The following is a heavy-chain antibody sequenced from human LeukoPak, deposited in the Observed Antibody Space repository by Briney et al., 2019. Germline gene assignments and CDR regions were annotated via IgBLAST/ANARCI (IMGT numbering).Heavy chain of an antibody. Sequence: SETLSLTCTVSGGSISSSSYYWGWIRQPPGKGLEWIGSSHYSGNSYYNPSLKIRVTISVDPSKNQFSLKLTSVTAADTAVYYCARGDYDLIDYWGQGTLVTVSS. CDR1: GGSISSSSYY. J-gene: IGHJ4*02. V-gene: IGHV4-39*07. D-gene: IGHD3-22*01. CDR2: SHYSGNS. CDR3: ARGDYDLIDY.